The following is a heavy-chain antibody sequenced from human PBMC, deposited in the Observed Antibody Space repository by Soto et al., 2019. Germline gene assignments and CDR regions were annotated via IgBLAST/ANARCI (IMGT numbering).Heavy chain of an antibody. CDR2: IGGYNSNT. D-gene: IGHD6-13*01. CDR3: ATAIAATGPANS. J-gene: IGHJ4*02. Sequence: VQSGGEVKKPGASVKVSCKASGYTFSNNGFTWVRQAPGQGLEWMGWIGGYNSNTNYAPKFHGRVTMTADTYTSTAHMELRGLRSDDTAVYYCATAIAATGPANSWGQGTLVTVSS. V-gene: IGHV1-18*01. CDR1: GYTFSNNG.